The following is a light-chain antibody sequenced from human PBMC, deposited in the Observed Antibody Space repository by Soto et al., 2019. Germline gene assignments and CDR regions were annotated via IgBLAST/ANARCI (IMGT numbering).Light chain of an antibody. Sequence: QSALTQPASVSGSPGQPTTISSTGPRSDVGGHNYVSWYQQHPGKAPKLTIYDFSNRASGVSNRLSGSKSGNTASLTISGRQAEDEADYYCISYTSSSTPVVFGGGSKLTVL. J-gene: IGLJ2*01. CDR3: ISYTSSSTPVV. CDR1: RSDVGGHNY. CDR2: DFS. V-gene: IGLV2-14*01.